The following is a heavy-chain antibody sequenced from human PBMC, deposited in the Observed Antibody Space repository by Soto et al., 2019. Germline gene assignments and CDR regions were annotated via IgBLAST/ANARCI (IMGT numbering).Heavy chain of an antibody. CDR3: ARTEDIVVVVAATQAFDI. CDR2: IYYSGST. CDR1: GGSISSSSYY. V-gene: IGHV4-39*01. Sequence: SETLSLTCTVSGGSISSSSYYWGWIRQPPGKGLEWIGSIYYSGSTYYKPSLKSRVNISVDTSKNQFSLKLSSVPAADTVVYYCARTEDIVVVVAATQAFDIWGQGTMVT. D-gene: IGHD2-15*01. J-gene: IGHJ3*02.